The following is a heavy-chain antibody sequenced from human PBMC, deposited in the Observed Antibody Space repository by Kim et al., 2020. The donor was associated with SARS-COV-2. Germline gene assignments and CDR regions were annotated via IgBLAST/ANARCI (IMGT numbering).Heavy chain of an antibody. D-gene: IGHD3-10*01. Sequence: GGSLRLSCAASGFTFSSYAMSWVRQAPGKGLEWVSAISGSGGSTYYADSVKGRFTISRDNSKNTLYLQMNSLRAEDTAVYYCAKFRRARDYGSDFDYWGQGTLVTVSS. J-gene: IGHJ4*02. CDR3: AKFRRARDYGSDFDY. V-gene: IGHV3-23*01. CDR2: ISGSGGST. CDR1: GFTFSSYA.